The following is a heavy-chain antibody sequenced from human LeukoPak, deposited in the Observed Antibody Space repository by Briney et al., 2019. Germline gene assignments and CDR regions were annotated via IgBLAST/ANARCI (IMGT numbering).Heavy chain of an antibody. Sequence: SETLSLTCTVSGGSISSYYWSWIRQPPGKGLGWIGYIYYSGSTNYNPSLKSRVTMSIDTPKNQFSLNLSPVTAADTAVYYCARRHYEILSGYPSWGQGILVTVSS. V-gene: IGHV4-59*12. CDR1: GGSISSYY. J-gene: IGHJ4*02. CDR2: IYYSGST. D-gene: IGHD3-9*01. CDR3: ARRHYEILSGYPS.